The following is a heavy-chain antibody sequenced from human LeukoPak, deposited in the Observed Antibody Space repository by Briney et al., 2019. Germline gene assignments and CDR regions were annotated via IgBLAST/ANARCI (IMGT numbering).Heavy chain of an antibody. CDR3: ARERELLG. Sequence: SETLSLTCTVSDGSIISSSYYWGWIRQPPGKGLEWIGSIYYSGSTSYNPSLKSRVTISVDKSKNQFSLKLSSVTAADTAVYYCARERELLGWGQGTLVTVSS. CDR1: DGSIISSSYY. V-gene: IGHV4-39*07. D-gene: IGHD2-21*01. J-gene: IGHJ4*02. CDR2: IYYSGST.